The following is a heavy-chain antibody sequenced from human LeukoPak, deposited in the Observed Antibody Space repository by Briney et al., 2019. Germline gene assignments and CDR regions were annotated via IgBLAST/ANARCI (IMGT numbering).Heavy chain of an antibody. J-gene: IGHJ4*02. CDR3: VGGSDLFYFDS. CDR2: IYSSGST. V-gene: IGHV4-30-4*08. Sequence: SETLSLTCSVSGGSISSGDYYWSWIRQHPGKGLEWIGYIYSSGSTYYNPSLKSRVSISVDTSKNQFSLNLRSVTAADTALYYCVGGSDLFYFDSWGQGTLVTVSS. D-gene: IGHD2-15*01. CDR1: GGSISSGDYY.